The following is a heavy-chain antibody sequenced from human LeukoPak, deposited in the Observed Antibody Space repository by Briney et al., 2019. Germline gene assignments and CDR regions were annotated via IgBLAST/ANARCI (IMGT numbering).Heavy chain of an antibody. D-gene: IGHD3-22*01. J-gene: IGHJ4*02. V-gene: IGHV3-21*01. Sequence: GGSLRLSCAASGFTFSTYSMNWVRQAPGKGLEWVSSITSSSSYIYYADSVKGRFTFSRDNAKNSLYLQMNSLRAEDTAVYYCARGGHAYYDSSGYRYYFDYWGQRTLVTVSS. CDR3: ARGGHAYYDSSGYRYYFDY. CDR1: GFTFSTYS. CDR2: ITSSSSYI.